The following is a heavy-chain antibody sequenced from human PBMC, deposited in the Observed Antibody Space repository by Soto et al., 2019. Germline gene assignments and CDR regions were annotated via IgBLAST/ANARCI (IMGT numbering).Heavy chain of an antibody. J-gene: IGHJ6*02. Sequence: QVQLVQSGAEVEKPGASVKVSCKASGYTFTSYGITWVRQAPGQGLEWMGWISGYNGDTNYAQKFQGRVTMTTDTSTSTADLELRSLRSDDTAVYYCAGGVAARRMFYYGMDVWGQGTTVTVSS. CDR2: ISGYNGDT. CDR1: GYTFTSYG. CDR3: AGGVAARRMFYYGMDV. D-gene: IGHD6-6*01. V-gene: IGHV1-18*04.